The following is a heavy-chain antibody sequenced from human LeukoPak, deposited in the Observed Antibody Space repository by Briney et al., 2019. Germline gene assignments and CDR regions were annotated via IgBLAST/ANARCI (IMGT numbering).Heavy chain of an antibody. CDR1: GYTFTAYY. Sequence: GGSVKLSCKASGYTFTAYYIKWVRQAPGQGLEWMGTIRRGDTRTNYAQKFQGRVTMAWDMSTTTGYMELSSLRSEDTAVYYCVREKSGGTYDYWGQGTLVTVSS. CDR3: VREKSGGTYDY. D-gene: IGHD3-16*01. V-gene: IGHV1-46*01. CDR2: IRRGDTRT. J-gene: IGHJ4*02.